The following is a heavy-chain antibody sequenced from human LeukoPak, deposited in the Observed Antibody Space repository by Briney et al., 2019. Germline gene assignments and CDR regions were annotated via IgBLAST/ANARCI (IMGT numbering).Heavy chain of an antibody. D-gene: IGHD4-23*01. CDR3: ATVSRYGGNSGGYFDY. CDR2: MWYDGSNK. CDR1: GFTFSSYG. V-gene: IGHV3-33*01. Sequence: GGSLRLSCAASGFTFSSYGMHWVRQAPGKGLEWVAVMWYDGSNKYYADSVKGRFTISRDNSKNTLYLQMNGLRAEDTAVYYCATVSRYGGNSGGYFDYWGQGTLVTVSS. J-gene: IGHJ4*02.